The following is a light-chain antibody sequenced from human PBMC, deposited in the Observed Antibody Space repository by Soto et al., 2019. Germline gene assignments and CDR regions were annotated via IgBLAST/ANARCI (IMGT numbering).Light chain of an antibody. J-gene: IGKJ4*01. CDR1: QDIRNH. CDR3: LQFDSLPIT. Sequence: DIQMTQSPSSLSASVGDRVIITCQARQDIRNHLNWYQQKPGKAPNLLIYDASNLETGVPPRFSGGGSGTEFSFTISSLQSEDIATYYCLQFDSLPITFGGGTKVDSK. V-gene: IGKV1-33*01. CDR2: DAS.